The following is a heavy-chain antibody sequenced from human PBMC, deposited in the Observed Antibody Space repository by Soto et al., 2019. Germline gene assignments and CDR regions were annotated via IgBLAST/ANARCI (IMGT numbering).Heavy chain of an antibody. Sequence: EVQLVESGGGLVQPGGSLRLSCAASGFTFSSYSMNWVRQAPGKGLEWVSYISSSSSTIYSAASVKGRFTISRDNAKNSLYLQMNSLRAEDTAVYYGARDQSAIRYCSSNSCYGGGKNFAYWGKGTLVTVSS. J-gene: IGHJ4*02. D-gene: IGHD2-2*01. CDR2: ISSSSSTI. CDR1: GFTFSSYS. CDR3: ARDQSAIRYCSSNSCYGGGKNFAY. V-gene: IGHV3-48*01.